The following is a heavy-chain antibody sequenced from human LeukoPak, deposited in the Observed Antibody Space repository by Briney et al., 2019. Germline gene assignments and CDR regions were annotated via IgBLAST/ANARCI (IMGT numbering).Heavy chain of an antibody. CDR3: ARDPSSGWYLKGWFDP. Sequence: PGGSLSLSCAASGFTFSSYEMNWVRQAPGKGLEWVSYISSSGSTIYYADSVKGRFTISRDNAKNSLYLQMNSLRAEDTAVYYCARDPSSGWYLKGWFDPWGQGTLVTVSS. J-gene: IGHJ5*02. CDR1: GFTFSSYE. D-gene: IGHD6-19*01. CDR2: ISSSGSTI. V-gene: IGHV3-48*03.